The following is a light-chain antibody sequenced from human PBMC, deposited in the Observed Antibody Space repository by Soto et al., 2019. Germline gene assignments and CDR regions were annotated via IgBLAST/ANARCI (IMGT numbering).Light chain of an antibody. Sequence: QSVLTQPPSASGTPGQRVTISCSGSSSSIGSNYIYWYQQLPGTAPKLLIYRNNQRPSGVPDRFSGSKSGTSASLAISGLRSEDEADYYCAAWDDSLSGRVFGGGTKVTV. CDR3: AAWDDSLSGRV. CDR2: RNN. CDR1: SSSIGSNY. J-gene: IGLJ3*02. V-gene: IGLV1-47*01.